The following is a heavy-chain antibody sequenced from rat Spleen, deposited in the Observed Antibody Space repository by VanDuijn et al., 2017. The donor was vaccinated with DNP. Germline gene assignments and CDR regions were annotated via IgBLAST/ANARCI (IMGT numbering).Heavy chain of an antibody. CDR3: VRHEDSSSHIYGFAY. Sequence: EVQLVESGGGLVQPGRSLKLSCAASGFTFSNYYMAWVRQAPKKGLEWVATISTSGSRTSYPDSVKDRFTISRDNAKNTQYLQMDSLRYEDTATYYCVRHEDSSSHIYGFAYWGQGTLVTVSS. J-gene: IGHJ3*01. CDR2: ISTSGSRT. D-gene: IGHD1-2*01. V-gene: IGHV5S13*01. CDR1: GFTFSNYY.